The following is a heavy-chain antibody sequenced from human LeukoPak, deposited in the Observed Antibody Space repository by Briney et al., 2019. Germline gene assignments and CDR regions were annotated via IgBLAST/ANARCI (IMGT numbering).Heavy chain of an antibody. CDR1: GGSFSGYY. CDR3: ARFGSGWYYFDY. V-gene: IGHV4-34*01. J-gene: IGHJ4*02. CDR2: INHSGST. Sequence: PSETLSLTCAVYGGSFSGYYWSWIRQPPGKGLEWIGEINHSGSTNYNPSLKSRVTISVDTSKNQFSLKLSSVTAVDTAVYYCARFGSGWYYFDYWGQGTLVTVSS. D-gene: IGHD6-19*01.